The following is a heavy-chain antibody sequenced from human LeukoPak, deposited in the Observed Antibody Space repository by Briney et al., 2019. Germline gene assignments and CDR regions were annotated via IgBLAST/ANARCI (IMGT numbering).Heavy chain of an antibody. CDR2: IKQDGSEK. J-gene: IGHJ6*02. V-gene: IGHV3-7*01. D-gene: IGHD3-3*01. Sequence: GGSLRLSCAASGFTFSSYWMSCVRQAPGKVLEWVANIKQDGSEKYYVDSVKGRFTISRDTAQNSLYLQMNSLRAEDTAVYYCARDLYYDFWSGYYQYYYGMAVCGQGTTLTVSS. CDR3: ARDLYYDFWSGYYQYYYGMAV. CDR1: GFTFSSYW.